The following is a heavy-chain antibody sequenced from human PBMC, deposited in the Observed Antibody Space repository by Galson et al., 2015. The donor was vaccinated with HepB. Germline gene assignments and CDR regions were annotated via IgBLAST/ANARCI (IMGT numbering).Heavy chain of an antibody. CDR3: ARIAWLYCSGGSCYYFDY. J-gene: IGHJ4*02. D-gene: IGHD2-15*01. Sequence: SLRLSCAASGFTFSSYWMSWVRQAPGKGLEWVANIKQDGSEKYYVDSVKGRFTISRDNAKNSLYLQMNSLRAEDTAAYYCARIAWLYCSGGSCYYFDYWGQGTLVTVSS. CDR2: IKQDGSEK. V-gene: IGHV3-7*03. CDR1: GFTFSSYW.